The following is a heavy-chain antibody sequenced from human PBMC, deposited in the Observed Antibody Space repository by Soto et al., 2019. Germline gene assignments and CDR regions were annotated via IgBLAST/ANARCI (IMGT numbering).Heavy chain of an antibody. CDR1: GFSLTTSGVG. CDR3: AHIRYGSGTTWFDP. Sequence: QITLKESGPTLVKPTQTLTLTCSFSGFSLTTSGVGVAWIRQPPGKALEWLALIYWDDDKRYSPSLKSRLTITNDTSKTQVVLKMTHMDPLDTATYYFAHIRYGSGTTWFDPWGQGTLVTVSS. V-gene: IGHV2-5*02. CDR2: IYWDDDK. J-gene: IGHJ5*02. D-gene: IGHD3-10*01.